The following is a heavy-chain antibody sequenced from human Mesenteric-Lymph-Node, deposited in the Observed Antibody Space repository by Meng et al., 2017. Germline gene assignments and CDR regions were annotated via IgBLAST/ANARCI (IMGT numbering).Heavy chain of an antibody. J-gene: IGHJ4*02. CDR1: GYTFTDYY. Sequence: ASVKVSCKASGYTFTDYYLHWVRQAPGQGLEWMGRIHPDGGANYAPKFQGRVTMTRDTSISTAYMELSRLRSDDTAVYYCARAPRRIAAALWGDYWGQGTLVTVSS. CDR2: IHPDGGA. CDR3: ARAPRRIAAALWGDY. V-gene: IGHV1-2*02. D-gene: IGHD6-13*01.